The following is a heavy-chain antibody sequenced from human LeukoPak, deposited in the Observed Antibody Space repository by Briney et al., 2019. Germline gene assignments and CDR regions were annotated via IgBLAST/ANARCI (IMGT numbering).Heavy chain of an antibody. CDR3: AKMKGWRLYDYCMDV. D-gene: IGHD2-15*01. Sequence: GGSLRLSCVASGFAFSRFAMSWVRQAPGKGLEWVSGLTGSGSTYHADSVKGRFTISRDNSKNTLSLQMNSLRAEDTAVYYCAKMKGWRLYDYCMDVWGKGTTVTVSS. CDR2: LTGSGST. J-gene: IGHJ6*03. V-gene: IGHV3-23*01. CDR1: GFAFSRFA.